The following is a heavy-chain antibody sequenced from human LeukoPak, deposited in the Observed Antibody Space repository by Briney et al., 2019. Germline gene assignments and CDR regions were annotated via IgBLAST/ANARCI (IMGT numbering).Heavy chain of an antibody. CDR3: ARQYSSSWDSNWFDP. CDR1: GGSIDSSSYY. J-gene: IGHJ5*02. Sequence: SETLSLTCAVSGGSIDSSSYYWGWIRQPPGKGLEWIGSIYYSGSTYYNPSLKSRVTISVDTSKNQFSLKLSSVTAADTAVYYCARQYSSSWDSNWFDPWGQGTLVTVSS. V-gene: IGHV4-39*07. D-gene: IGHD6-13*01. CDR2: IYYSGST.